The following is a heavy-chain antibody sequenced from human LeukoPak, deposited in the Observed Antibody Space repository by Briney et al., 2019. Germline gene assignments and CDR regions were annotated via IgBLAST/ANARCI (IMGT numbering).Heavy chain of an antibody. V-gene: IGHV3-21*01. J-gene: IGHJ3*02. D-gene: IGHD2-2*02. CDR2: ISSSSSYI. Sequence: GGSLRLSCAASGFTFSSYSMNWVRQAPGKGLEWVSSISSSSSYIYYADSVKGRFTISRDNAKNSLYLQMNSLRAEDTAVHYCARSSPHCSSTSCYNDAFDIWGQGTMVTVSS. CDR3: ARSSPHCSSTSCYNDAFDI. CDR1: GFTFSSYS.